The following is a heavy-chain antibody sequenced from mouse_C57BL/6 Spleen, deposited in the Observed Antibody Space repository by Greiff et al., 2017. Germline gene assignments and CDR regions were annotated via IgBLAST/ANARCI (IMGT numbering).Heavy chain of an antibody. D-gene: IGHD1-1*01. Sequence: VHVKQSGAELVKPGASVKLSCTASGFNIQDYYMHWVKQRTEQGLEWIGRIDPEDGETKYAPKFQGKATITADTSSNTAYLQLSSLTSEDTAVYYCANLYYGSSYWYFDVWGTGTTVTVSS. V-gene: IGHV14-2*01. J-gene: IGHJ1*03. CDR2: IDPEDGET. CDR1: GFNIQDYY. CDR3: ANLYYGSSYWYFDV.